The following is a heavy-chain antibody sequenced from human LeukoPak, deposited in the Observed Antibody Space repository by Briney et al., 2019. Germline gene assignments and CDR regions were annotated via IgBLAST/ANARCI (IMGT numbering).Heavy chain of an antibody. CDR2: ISSSGSTI. CDR1: GFTFNDYY. D-gene: IGHD3-22*01. Sequence: GSLSLSCAASGFTFNDYYMSWIRQAPGKGLEWVSYISSSGSTIYYADSVKGRFTISRDNAKNSLYLQMNSLRVEDTAVYYCARVGYDSSGFDYWGQGTLVTVSS. J-gene: IGHJ4*02. V-gene: IGHV3-11*01. CDR3: ARVGYDSSGFDY.